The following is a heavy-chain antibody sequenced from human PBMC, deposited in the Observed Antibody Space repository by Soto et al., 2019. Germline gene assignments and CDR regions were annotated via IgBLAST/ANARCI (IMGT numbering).Heavy chain of an antibody. CDR1: GFTFSTFS. D-gene: IGHD3-22*01. CDR2: ISSSSAYI. J-gene: IGHJ4*02. Sequence: EVQLVQSRGGLVKPGGSLRLSCAGSGFTFSTFSMTWVRQAPGKGLEWVSSISSSSAYIYYADSVKGRFTISRDDAKNSLFLQMSTLRVEDTAMYYCARGGDTSGSWPRYWGQGTLVTVSS. CDR3: ARGGDTSGSWPRY. V-gene: IGHV3-21*03.